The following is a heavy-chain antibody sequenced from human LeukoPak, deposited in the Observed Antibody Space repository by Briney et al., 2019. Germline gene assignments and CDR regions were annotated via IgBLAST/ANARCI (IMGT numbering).Heavy chain of an antibody. CDR3: ARKYCTNGVCYGLDAFDI. CDR1: GFTFSSYE. V-gene: IGHV3-48*03. J-gene: IGHJ3*02. Sequence: GGSLRLSCAASGFTFSSYEMNWVRQAPGKGREGVSYICSSGSTIYYADSVKGRFTISRDNAKNSLYLQMNSLRAEDTAVYYCARKYCTNGVCYGLDAFDIWGQGTMVTVSS. D-gene: IGHD2-8*01. CDR2: ICSSGSTI.